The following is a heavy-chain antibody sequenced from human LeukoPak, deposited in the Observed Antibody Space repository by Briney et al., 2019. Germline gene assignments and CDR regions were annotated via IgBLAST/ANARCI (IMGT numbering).Heavy chain of an antibody. CDR3: ARVEGSYGDYYYYMDV. J-gene: IGHJ6*03. D-gene: IGHD5-18*01. Sequence: GGSLRLSCAASGFTFSSHSMHWVRQAPGKGLEYVSAISGNGGSTYYANSVKGRFTISRDNSKNTLYLQMGSLRAEDTAVYYCARVEGSYGDYYYYMDVWGKGTTVTISS. CDR1: GFTFSSHS. CDR2: ISGNGGST. V-gene: IGHV3-64*01.